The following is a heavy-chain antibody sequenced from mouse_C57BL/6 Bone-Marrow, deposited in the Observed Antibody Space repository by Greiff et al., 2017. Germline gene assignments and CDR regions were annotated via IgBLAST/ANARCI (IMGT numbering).Heavy chain of an antibody. Sequence: VKLLESGAELVKPGASVKISCKSSGYAFSSYWMNWVKQRPGKGLEWIGQIYPGDGDTNYNGKFKGKATLTADKSSSTAYMQLSSLTSEDSAVYFCARAYYYGGWGQGTTLTVSS. CDR3: ARAYYYGG. J-gene: IGHJ2*01. CDR2: IYPGDGDT. CDR1: GYAFSSYW. D-gene: IGHD1-1*01. V-gene: IGHV1-80*01.